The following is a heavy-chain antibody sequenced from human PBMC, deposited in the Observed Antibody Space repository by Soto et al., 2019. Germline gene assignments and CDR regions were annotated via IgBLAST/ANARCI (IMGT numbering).Heavy chain of an antibody. D-gene: IGHD1-1*01. Sequence: QVQLVESGGGVVQPGRSLRLSCAVSGFTFSNYGMHWVRQAPGKGLEWVAVIWYDGSNDYYADSVKGRFTISRDNAKNTLYLQMNSLRAEDTAIYYCARDLSGTTTDGSFDYWGQGTLVTVSS. J-gene: IGHJ4*02. CDR2: IWYDGSND. CDR3: ARDLSGTTTDGSFDY. CDR1: GFTFSNYG. V-gene: IGHV3-33*01.